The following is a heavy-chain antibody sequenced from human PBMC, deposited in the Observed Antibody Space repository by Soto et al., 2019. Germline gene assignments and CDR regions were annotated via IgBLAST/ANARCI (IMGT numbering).Heavy chain of an antibody. CDR3: ARRYSSGFDY. V-gene: IGHV4-59*08. CDR2: IYYSGST. D-gene: IGHD6-19*01. J-gene: IGHJ4*02. CDR1: GGSISGYY. Sequence: SQTLSLTCTVSGGSISGYYWSWIRQPPGKGLEWIGYIYYSGSTKYNPSLKSRVTISVDTSKNQFSLNLSSVTAADTAVYYCARRYSSGFDYWGQGTLVTVSS.